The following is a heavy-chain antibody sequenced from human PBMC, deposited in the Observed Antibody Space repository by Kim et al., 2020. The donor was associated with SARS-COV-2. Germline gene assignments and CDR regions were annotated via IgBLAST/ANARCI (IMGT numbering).Heavy chain of an antibody. CDR2: IIPILGIA. D-gene: IGHD2-21*02. Sequence: SVKVSCKASGGTFSSYAINWVRQAPGQGLEWMGRIIPILGIANYAQKFQGRVTITADKSTSTAYMELSSLRSEDTAVYYCARDAVVTLDYWGQGTLVTV. CDR1: GGTFSSYA. V-gene: IGHV1-69*04. CDR3: ARDAVVTLDY. J-gene: IGHJ4*02.